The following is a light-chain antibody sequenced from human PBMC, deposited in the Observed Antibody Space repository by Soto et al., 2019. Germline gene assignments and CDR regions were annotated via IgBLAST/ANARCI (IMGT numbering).Light chain of an antibody. V-gene: IGKV3-20*01. J-gene: IGKJ4*01. CDR1: QSVSSN. Sequence: EIVMTQSPATLSVSTGERATLSCRASQSVSSNLAWYQQKPGQAPRLLIYGASSRATGIPDRFSGSGSGTDFTLTISRLEPEDFAVYYCQQYGTSLTFGGGTKVDIK. CDR3: QQYGTSLT. CDR2: GAS.